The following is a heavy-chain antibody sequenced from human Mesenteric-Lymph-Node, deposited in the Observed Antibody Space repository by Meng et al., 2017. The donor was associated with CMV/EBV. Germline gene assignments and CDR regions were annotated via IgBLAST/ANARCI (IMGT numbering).Heavy chain of an antibody. Sequence: GESLKISCAASGFTFSSYAMSWVRQAPGKGLEWVSAISGSGGSTYYADSVKGRFTISRDNSKNTLYLQMNSLRAEDTAVYYCASERQVVPAASENDYWGQGTLVTVSS. CDR1: GFTFSSYA. CDR2: ISGSGGST. V-gene: IGHV3-23*01. J-gene: IGHJ4*02. D-gene: IGHD2-2*01. CDR3: ASERQVVPAASENDY.